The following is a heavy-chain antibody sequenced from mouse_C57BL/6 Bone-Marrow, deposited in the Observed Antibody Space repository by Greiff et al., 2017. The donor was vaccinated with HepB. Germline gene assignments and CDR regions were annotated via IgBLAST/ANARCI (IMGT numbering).Heavy chain of an antibody. J-gene: IGHJ4*01. Sequence: VMLVESGPELVKPGASVKISCKASGYSFSSSWMNWVKQRPGKGLEWIGRIYPGDGDTNYNGKFKGKATLTEDKSSSTAYMQLSSLTSEDSAVYFCARGDVWYQGYYAMDYWGQGTSVTVSS. CDR2: IYPGDGDT. CDR3: ARGDVWYQGYYAMDY. V-gene: IGHV1-82*01. D-gene: IGHD2-10*02. CDR1: GYSFSSSW.